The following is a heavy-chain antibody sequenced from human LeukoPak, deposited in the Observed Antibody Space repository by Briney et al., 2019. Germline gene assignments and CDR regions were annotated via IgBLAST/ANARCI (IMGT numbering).Heavy chain of an antibody. D-gene: IGHD2-8*01. CDR3: ARVGVGASLDAFDI. CDR2: INQDGSEK. CDR1: GFTLSTYW. V-gene: IGHV3-7*01. J-gene: IGHJ3*02. Sequence: SGGSLRLSCAASGFTLSTYWMTWVRQTPGKGLEWVANINQDGSEKYYVDSVEGRFTISRDNAKNSLYLQMNSPRAEDTAVYHCARVGVGASLDAFDIWGQGTMVTVSS.